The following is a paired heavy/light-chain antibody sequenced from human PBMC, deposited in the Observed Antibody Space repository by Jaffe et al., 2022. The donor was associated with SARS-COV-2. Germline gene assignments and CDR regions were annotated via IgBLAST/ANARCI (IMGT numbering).Heavy chain of an antibody. D-gene: IGHD4-4*01. CDR3: TTYTGAN. CDR2: IRSKTDGGKI. CDR1: GFTFINAW. J-gene: IGHJ1*01. V-gene: IGHV3-15*01. Sequence: EVQLLESGGGVVKPGGSLRLSCAPSGFTFINAWMSWVRQAPGKGLEWVGRIRSKTDGGKIEYSAPVKGRFTISRDDSNNTVYLQMNSLKTEDTAVYYCTTYTGANWGQGTLVTVSS.
Light chain of an antibody. J-gene: IGKJ4*01. CDR2: KVS. CDR3: LQGTHWPLT. Sequence: DVVMTQSPLPLPVTLGQPASISCRSSHSLVHSDGNTYLYWFQQRPGQSPRRLIYKVSNRGSGVPDRFSGSGSGTDFTLKISRVEAEDVGVYYCLQGTHWPLTFGGGTKVEI. CDR1: HSLVHSDGNTY. V-gene: IGKV2-30*02.